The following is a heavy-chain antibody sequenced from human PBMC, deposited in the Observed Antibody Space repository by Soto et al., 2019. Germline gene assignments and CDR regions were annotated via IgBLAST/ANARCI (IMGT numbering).Heavy chain of an antibody. CDR3: ARDPKYYDFWRTPNSAYYYYYGMDV. J-gene: IGHJ6*02. V-gene: IGHV1-46*01. D-gene: IGHD3-3*01. Sequence: ASAKVSCKASGYTFASYYMHWVRQAPGQGLEWMRIINPSGGSTSYAPKFQGRVTMTRDTSTSTVYMELSSLRSEDTAVYYCARDPKYYDFWRTPNSAYYYYYGMDVWGQGTTVSVSS. CDR1: GYTFASYY. CDR2: INPSGGST.